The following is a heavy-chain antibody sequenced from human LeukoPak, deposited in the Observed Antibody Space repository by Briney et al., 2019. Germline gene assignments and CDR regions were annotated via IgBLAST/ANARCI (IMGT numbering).Heavy chain of an antibody. CDR2: IYYSGST. CDR3: ARDREQWRGGNYMDV. V-gene: IGHV4-59*01. Sequence: PSETLSLTCTVSGGSISSYYWSWIRQPPGKGLEWIGYIYYSGSTNYNPSLKSRVTISVDTSKNQFSLKLSSVTAADTAVYYCARDREQWRGGNYMDVWGKGTTVTISS. J-gene: IGHJ6*03. D-gene: IGHD6-19*01. CDR1: GGSISSYY.